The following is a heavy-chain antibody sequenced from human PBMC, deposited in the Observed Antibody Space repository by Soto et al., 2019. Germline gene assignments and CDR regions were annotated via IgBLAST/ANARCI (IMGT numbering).Heavy chain of an antibody. Sequence: GGSLRLSCAASGFTFSSYAMSWVRQAPGKGLEWVSSINGSGSSTCYADSVMGRFTISRDNAKNTLYLQMNSLRAEDTAVYFCAHIKSGIPNWGQGTLVTVSS. CDR1: GFTFSSYA. CDR2: INGSGSST. D-gene: IGHD3-3*01. J-gene: IGHJ4*02. V-gene: IGHV3-23*01. CDR3: AHIKSGIPN.